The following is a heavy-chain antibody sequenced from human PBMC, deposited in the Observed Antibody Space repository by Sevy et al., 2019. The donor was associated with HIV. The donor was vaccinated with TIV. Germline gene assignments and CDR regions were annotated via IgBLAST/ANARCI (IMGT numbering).Heavy chain of an antibody. CDR3: VREIIGYGSGRFFDY. J-gene: IGHJ4*02. CDR2: IYYSGTA. V-gene: IGHV4-59*13. D-gene: IGHD3-10*01. CDR1: GGSISNYY. Sequence: SETLSLTCTVSGGSISNYYWSWIRQPPGKGLEWIGYIYYSGTANYNPSLKSRVTISVDTSKNQFSLKLNSVTAADTAVYYCVREIIGYGSGRFFDYWGQGSLVTVSS.